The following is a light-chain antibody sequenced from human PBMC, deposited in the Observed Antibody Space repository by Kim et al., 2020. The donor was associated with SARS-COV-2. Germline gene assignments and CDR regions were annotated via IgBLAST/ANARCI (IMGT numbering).Light chain of an antibody. CDR1: EDISNY. CDR2: DAS. CDR3: QQYDNLPYT. V-gene: IGKV1-33*01. J-gene: IGKJ2*01. Sequence: SASVGDRVTITCQAREDISNYLNWYQQKPGKAPKLLIYDASNVETGVPSRFSGSGSGTDFTFTISSLQPEDIATYYCQQYDNLPYTFGQGTKLEIK.